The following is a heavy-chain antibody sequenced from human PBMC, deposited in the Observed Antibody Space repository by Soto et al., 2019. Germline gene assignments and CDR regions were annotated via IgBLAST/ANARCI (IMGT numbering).Heavy chain of an antibody. D-gene: IGHD2-21*02. CDR1: GGTFSTYT. CDR2: IIPIIGII. Sequence: GASVKVSCKASGGTFSTYTITWVRQAPGQGLEWMGRIIPIIGIINYAQKFQGRVTISADKFTGTAYMELGSLTSEDTAVYYCARGGGIVVVTAPYDHWGQGTLVTVSS. V-gene: IGHV1-69*02. J-gene: IGHJ4*02. CDR3: ARGGGIVVVTAPYDH.